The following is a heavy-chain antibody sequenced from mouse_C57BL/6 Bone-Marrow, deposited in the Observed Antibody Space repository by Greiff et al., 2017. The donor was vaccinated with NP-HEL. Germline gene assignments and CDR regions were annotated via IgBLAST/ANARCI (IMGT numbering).Heavy chain of an antibody. V-gene: IGHV2-6-1*01. CDR3: ARHGDYYGLYAMDY. Sequence: VKLMESGPGLVAPSQSLSITCTVSGFSLTSYGVHWVRQPPGKGLEWLVVIWSDGSTTYNSALKSRLSISKDNSKSQVFLKMNSLQTDDTAMYYCARHGDYYGLYAMDYWGQGTSVTVSS. J-gene: IGHJ4*01. CDR2: IWSDGST. CDR1: GFSLTSYG. D-gene: IGHD1-1*01.